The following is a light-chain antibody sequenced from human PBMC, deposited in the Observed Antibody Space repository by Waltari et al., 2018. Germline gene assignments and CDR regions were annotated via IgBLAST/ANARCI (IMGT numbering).Light chain of an antibody. CDR1: SGSVSSTSY. CDR2: KGT. Sequence: QTVVTQEPSLSVSPGATVTLTCALSSGSVSSTSYPTWYQQTPGQPPRTLVYKGTSRSAGVPDRFAGSIVGDTAALTITGAQSEDESDYYCSMYMGSGIWVFGGGTKVTVL. J-gene: IGLJ3*02. CDR3: SMYMGSGIWV. V-gene: IGLV8-61*01.